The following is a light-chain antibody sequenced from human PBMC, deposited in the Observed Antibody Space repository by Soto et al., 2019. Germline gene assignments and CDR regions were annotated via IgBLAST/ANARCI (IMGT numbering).Light chain of an antibody. V-gene: IGKV1-12*01. J-gene: IGKJ1*01. CDR1: QDISTW. CDR3: QQTNRFPRT. CDR2: AAS. Sequence: DIQMTQSPSSVSASVGDRVTITCRASQDISTWLAWYQQKPGKAPKFLIYAASSLQRGVPSRFSGSASGTDFTLTISSLQPEDCATYYCQQTNRFPRTFGQGTNVEMK.